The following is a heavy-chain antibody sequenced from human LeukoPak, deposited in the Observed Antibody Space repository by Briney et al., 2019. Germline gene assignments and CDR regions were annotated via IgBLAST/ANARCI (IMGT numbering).Heavy chain of an antibody. CDR3: ARGRGQPDYDSSGYFDY. CDR2: IFVSGSI. Sequence: SETLSLTCSVAGGSITGYYWGWIRQPPGEGLEWIGYIFVSGSIDYKPSLKSGSTISVDPSKTQFSLKLTSVTAADTAVYYCARGRGQPDYDSSGYFDYWGQGSLVTVSS. D-gene: IGHD3-22*01. J-gene: IGHJ4*02. CDR1: GGSITGYY. V-gene: IGHV4-59*01.